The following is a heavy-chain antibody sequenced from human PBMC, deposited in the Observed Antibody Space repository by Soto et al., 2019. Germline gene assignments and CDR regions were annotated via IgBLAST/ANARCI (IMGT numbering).Heavy chain of an antibody. D-gene: IGHD3-22*01. Sequence: QITLKESGPTLAKPTQTLTLTCTFSGFSLSTSGVGVGWIRQPPGKALEWLALIYWDDDKRYSPSLKSRLTITQDTAKNQVVLTMTNLDPVDTATYYCAHSGIVVEIAPDAFDIWGQGTMVTVSS. J-gene: IGHJ3*02. V-gene: IGHV2-5*02. CDR3: AHSGIVVEIAPDAFDI. CDR2: IYWDDDK. CDR1: GFSLSTSGVG.